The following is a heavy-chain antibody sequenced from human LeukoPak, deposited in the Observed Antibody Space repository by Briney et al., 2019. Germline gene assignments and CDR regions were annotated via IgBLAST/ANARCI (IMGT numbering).Heavy chain of an antibody. CDR1: GGSISSSNW. J-gene: IGHJ4*02. CDR2: IYHSGST. V-gene: IGHV4-4*02. CDR3: ARQATVTTPHFDY. Sequence: PSETLSLTCAVSGGSISSSNWWSWVRQPPGKGLEWIGEIYHSGSTNYDPSLKSRVTISVDKSKNQFSLKLSSVTAADTAVYYCARQATVTTPHFDYWSQGTLVTVSS. D-gene: IGHD4-17*01.